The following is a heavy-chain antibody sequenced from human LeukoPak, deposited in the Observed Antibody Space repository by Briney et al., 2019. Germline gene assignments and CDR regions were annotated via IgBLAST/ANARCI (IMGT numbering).Heavy chain of an antibody. D-gene: IGHD3-22*01. CDR2: IYYSGST. V-gene: IGHV4-39*01. CDR3: ARHGGPEYYFDSSGYYCWFDP. J-gene: IGHJ5*02. Sequence: KASETLSLTCTVSGGSISSSGNYWGWIRQPPGKGLEWIGSIYYSGSTYYNPSLKSRVTISVYTSKNQFSLKLTSVTAADTAVYYCARHGGPEYYFDSSGYYCWFDPWGQGTLVTVSS. CDR1: GGSISSSGNY.